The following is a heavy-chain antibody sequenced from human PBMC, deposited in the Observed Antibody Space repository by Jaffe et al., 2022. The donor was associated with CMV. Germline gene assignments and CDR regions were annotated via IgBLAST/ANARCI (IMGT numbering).Heavy chain of an antibody. D-gene: IGHD2-2*01. Sequence: EVQLVESGGGLVQPGGSLRLSCAASGFTFSSYEMNWVRQAPGKGLEWVSYISSSGSTIYYADSVKGRFTISRDNAKNSLYLQMNSLRAEDTAVYYCARVGQLLSERWDYYYYYYMDVWGKGTTVTVSS. J-gene: IGHJ6*03. CDR1: GFTFSSYE. CDR2: ISSSGSTI. V-gene: IGHV3-48*03. CDR3: ARVGQLLSERWDYYYYYYMDV.